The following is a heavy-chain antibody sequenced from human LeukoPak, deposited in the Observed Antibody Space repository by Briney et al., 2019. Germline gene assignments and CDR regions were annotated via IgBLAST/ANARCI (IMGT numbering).Heavy chain of an antibody. Sequence: SETLSLNCTVSGASINDYYWSWIRQPPGEGLEWIGYFYSRGNTKYNPSLKSRVTISIDTAKNQFSLKLSSVTPADTAVYYCAGEGGNWFDPWGQGTLVTVSS. CDR1: GASINDYY. CDR3: AGEGGNWFDP. D-gene: IGHD1-26*01. V-gene: IGHV4-59*01. CDR2: FYSRGNT. J-gene: IGHJ5*02.